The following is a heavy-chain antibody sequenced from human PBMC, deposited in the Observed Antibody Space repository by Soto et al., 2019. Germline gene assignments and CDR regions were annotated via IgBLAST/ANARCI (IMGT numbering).Heavy chain of an antibody. CDR2: VDYSGTT. V-gene: IGHV4-59*01. D-gene: IGHD3-10*01. Sequence: QVQLQESGPGLVKPSETLSLTCTVSGGSISAYYWSWIRQPPGKGLEWIGYVDYSGTTNYNPSLKSRVTISVDTSKNQFSLKLTSVTAADTAVYYCESYGSNVSWFDTWGQGTLVTVSS. CDR1: GGSISAYY. CDR3: ESYGSNVSWFDT. J-gene: IGHJ5*02.